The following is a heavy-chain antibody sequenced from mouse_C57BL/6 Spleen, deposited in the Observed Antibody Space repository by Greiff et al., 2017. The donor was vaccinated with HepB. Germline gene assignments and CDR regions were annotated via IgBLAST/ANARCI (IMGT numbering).Heavy chain of an antibody. CDR1: GYTFTSYT. CDR3: AREDYYAMDY. Sequence: QVQLKESGAELARPGASVKMSCKASGYTFTSYTMHWVKQRPGQGLEWIGYINPSSGYTKYTQKFKDKATLTADKSSSTAYMQLSSLTSEDSAVYYCAREDYYAMDYWGQGTSVTVSS. V-gene: IGHV1-4*01. J-gene: IGHJ4*01. CDR2: INPSSGYT.